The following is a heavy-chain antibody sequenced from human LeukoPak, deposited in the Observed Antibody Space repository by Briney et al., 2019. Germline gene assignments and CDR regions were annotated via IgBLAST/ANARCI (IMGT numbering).Heavy chain of an antibody. CDR2: IIGDGSYT. J-gene: IGHJ4*02. V-gene: IGHV3-74*03. CDR1: GFTFSSHW. CDR3: ARVADYDFWSGYYTRDYFDY. D-gene: IGHD3-3*01. Sequence: HTGGSLRLSCAASGFTFSSHWMHWVRQAPGKGLVWVSRIIGDGSYTTYADSVKGRFTVSRDNAKNSLYLQMNSLRAEDTAVYYCARVADYDFWSGYYTRDYFDYWGQGTLVTVSS.